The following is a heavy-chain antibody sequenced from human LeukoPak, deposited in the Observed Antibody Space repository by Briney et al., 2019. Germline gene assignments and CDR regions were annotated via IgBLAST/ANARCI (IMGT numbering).Heavy chain of an antibody. D-gene: IGHD3-22*01. CDR1: GFTFSSYW. J-gene: IGHJ4*02. CDR3: AKHYYDSSGYYWGDY. CDR2: ISGSGDRT. V-gene: IGHV3-23*01. Sequence: PGGSLRLSCAASGFTFSSYWMSWVRQAPGKGLEWVSAISGSGDRTYYADSVKGRFTISRDNSKNTLYLQMNSLRAEDTAVYYCAKHYYDSSGYYWGDYWGQGTLVTVSS.